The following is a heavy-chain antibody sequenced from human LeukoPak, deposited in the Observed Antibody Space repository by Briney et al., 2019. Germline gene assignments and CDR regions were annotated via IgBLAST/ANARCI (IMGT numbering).Heavy chain of an antibody. CDR3: AKDTSDGLSLGTYCNGGSGRDF. CDR2: ITGVGCGT. D-gene: IGHD2-15*01. Sequence: PGGSLRLSCAASGFRFHDYAMQWVRQAPGKGLEWVSLITGVGCGTYYGDSVKGRFTISRDNSKNSLYLQMNSLRTEDTAFYYCAKDTSDGLSLGTYCNGGSGRDFWGQGTLVTVSS. CDR1: GFRFHDYA. V-gene: IGHV3-43*02. J-gene: IGHJ4*02.